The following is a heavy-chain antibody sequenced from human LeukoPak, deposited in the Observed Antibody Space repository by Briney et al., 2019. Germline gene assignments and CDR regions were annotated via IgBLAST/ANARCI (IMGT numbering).Heavy chain of an antibody. D-gene: IGHD5-12*01. Sequence: GGSLRLSCAASGFTFSSYGMHWVRQAPGKGLEWVAVIWYDGSNKYYADSVKGRFTISRDNSKNTLYLQMNSLRAEDTAVYYCAKDRPGWLRPRGFDYWGQGTLVTVSS. CDR2: IWYDGSNK. CDR3: AKDRPGWLRPRGFDY. CDR1: GFTFSSYG. J-gene: IGHJ4*02. V-gene: IGHV3-33*06.